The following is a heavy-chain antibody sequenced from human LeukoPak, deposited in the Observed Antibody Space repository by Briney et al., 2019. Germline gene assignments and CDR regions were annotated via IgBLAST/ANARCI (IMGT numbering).Heavy chain of an antibody. V-gene: IGHV4-59*01. CDR1: DDSITIYY. CDR3: ARTVSGSYSGYYMDV. D-gene: IGHD1-26*01. CDR2: IYYSGST. J-gene: IGHJ6*03. Sequence: PSETLSLTCTVSDDSITIYYWSWIRQPPGKGLEWIGYIYYSGSTNYNPSLKSRVTISVDTSKNQFSLKLSSVTAADTAVYYCARTVSGSYSGYYMDVWGKGTTVTISS.